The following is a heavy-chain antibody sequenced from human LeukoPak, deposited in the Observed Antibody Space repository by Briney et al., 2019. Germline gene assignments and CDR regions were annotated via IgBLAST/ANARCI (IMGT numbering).Heavy chain of an antibody. CDR1: GYTFTSYD. J-gene: IGHJ3*02. CDR2: MNPNSGNT. V-gene: IGHV1-8*01. CDR3: ARAPKYSGSYGDAFDI. D-gene: IGHD1-26*01. Sequence: ASVKVSCKASGYTFTSYDINWVRQATGQGLEWMGWMNPNSGNTGYAQKFQGRVTMTRDTSISTPYMELSSLRSEDTAVYYRARAPKYSGSYGDAFDIWGQGTMVTVSS.